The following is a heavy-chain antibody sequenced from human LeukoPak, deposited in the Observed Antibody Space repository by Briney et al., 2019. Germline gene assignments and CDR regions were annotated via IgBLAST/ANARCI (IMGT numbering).Heavy chain of an antibody. CDR3: TCSRAVAGTNEIVDI. J-gene: IGHJ3*02. D-gene: IGHD6-19*01. CDR1: GFTFSGSA. V-gene: IGHV3-73*01. Sequence: GGSLRLSCAASGFTFSGSAMHWVRQASGKGLEWVGRIRSKANSYATAYAASVKGRFTISRDDSKNTAYLQMNSLKTEDTAVYYCTCSRAVAGTNEIVDIWGQGTMVTVSS. CDR2: IRSKANSYAT.